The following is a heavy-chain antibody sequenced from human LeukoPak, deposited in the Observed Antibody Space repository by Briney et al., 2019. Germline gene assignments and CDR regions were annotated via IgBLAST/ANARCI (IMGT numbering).Heavy chain of an antibody. V-gene: IGHV3-74*01. CDR1: GFTFSSYW. Sequence: PGGSLRLSCAASGFTFSSYWMHWVRQAPGKGLVWVSRINTDGSSTSYADSVKGRFTISRDDAKNTLYLQMNSLRAEDTAVYYCARGPRGYSGYDKGGDYWGQGTLVTVSS. J-gene: IGHJ4*02. CDR3: ARGPRGYSGYDKGGDY. D-gene: IGHD5-12*01. CDR2: INTDGSST.